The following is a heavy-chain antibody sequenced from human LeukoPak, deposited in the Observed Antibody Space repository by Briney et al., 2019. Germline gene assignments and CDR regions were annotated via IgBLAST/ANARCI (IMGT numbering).Heavy chain of an antibody. CDR1: GFTFSSYS. CDR2: IKQDGSEK. J-gene: IGHJ4*02. CDR3: VRAMNY. V-gene: IGHV3-7*03. Sequence: GGSLRLSCAASGFTFSSYSMTWVRQAPGKGLEWVANIKQDGSEKYYVDSVKGRFTISRDNAKNSLYLQMNSLRAEDTAVYYCVRAMNYWGQGTLVTVSS.